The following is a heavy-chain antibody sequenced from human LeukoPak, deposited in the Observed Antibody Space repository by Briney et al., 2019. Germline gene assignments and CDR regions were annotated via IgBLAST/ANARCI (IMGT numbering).Heavy chain of an antibody. CDR2: ISSSSSYI. D-gene: IGHD3-22*01. CDR1: GFTFSSYS. V-gene: IGHV3-21*01. CDR3: ARDGVYDSSGPDAFDI. Sequence: GGSLRLSCAASGFTFSSYSMNWVRQAPGKGLEWVSSISSSSSYIYYADSVKGRFTISRDNAKNSLYLQMNSLRAEDTAVYYCARDGVYDSSGPDAFDIWGQGTTVTVSS. J-gene: IGHJ3*02.